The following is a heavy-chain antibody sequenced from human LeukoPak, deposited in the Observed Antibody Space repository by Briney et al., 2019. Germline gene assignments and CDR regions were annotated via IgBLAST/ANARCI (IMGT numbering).Heavy chain of an antibody. V-gene: IGHV4-30-4*01. D-gene: IGHD3-9*01. Sequence: SETLSLTCTVSGGSISSGDYYWSWIRQPPGKGLEWIGYIYYSGSTYYNPSLKSRVTISVDTSKNQFSLKLSSVTAADTAVYYCAIEGGYFDASGYYYYGMDVWGQGTTVTVSS. CDR1: GGSISSGDYY. CDR3: AIEGGYFDASGYYYYGMDV. CDR2: IYYSGST. J-gene: IGHJ6*02.